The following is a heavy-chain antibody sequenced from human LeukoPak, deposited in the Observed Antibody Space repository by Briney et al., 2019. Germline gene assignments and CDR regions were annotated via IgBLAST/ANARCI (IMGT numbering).Heavy chain of an antibody. CDR3: ARDGLFGVAHYYYGMDV. J-gene: IGHJ6*02. CDR1: GGTFSSYA. CDR2: IIPILGIA. D-gene: IGHD3-3*01. Sequence: ASVKVSCKASGGTFSSYAISWVRQAPGQGLEWMGRIIPILGIANYAQKFRGRVTITADKSTSTAYMELSSLRSEDTAVYYCARDGLFGVAHYYYGMDVWGQGTTVTVSS. V-gene: IGHV1-69*04.